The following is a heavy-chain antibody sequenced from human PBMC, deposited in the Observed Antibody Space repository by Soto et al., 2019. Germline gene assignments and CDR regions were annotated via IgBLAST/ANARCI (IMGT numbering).Heavy chain of an antibody. CDR1: GGSVSSGGYY. CDR2: IYYSGST. V-gene: IGHV4-61*08. D-gene: IGHD3-10*01. Sequence: QVQLQESGPGLVKPSETLSLPCSDSGGSVSSGGYYWRWIRQPPGKGLEWIGCIYYSGSTDYNPSLQSRVTMSLDKSKNQFSLKLNSVTAADTAVYFCARAGSYRYFDYWGQGTLVTVAS. CDR3: ARAGSYRYFDY. J-gene: IGHJ4*02.